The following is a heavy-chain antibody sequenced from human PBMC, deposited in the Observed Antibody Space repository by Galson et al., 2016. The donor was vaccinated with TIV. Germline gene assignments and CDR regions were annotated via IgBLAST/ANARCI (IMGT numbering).Heavy chain of an antibody. J-gene: IGHJ5*02. V-gene: IGHV3-15*01. CDR1: GFTFSNVW. D-gene: IGHD1-7*01. CDR2: IKNKIDGGTT. CDR3: ATWDYHDNWFHP. Sequence: LRLSCAASGFTFSNVWMNWFRQAPGMGLEWVGRIKNKIDGGTTDYGAPVKGRFTISRDDSKSTVYLKMNSLNSEDTGVYYCATWDYHDNWFHPWGQGTLVTVSS.